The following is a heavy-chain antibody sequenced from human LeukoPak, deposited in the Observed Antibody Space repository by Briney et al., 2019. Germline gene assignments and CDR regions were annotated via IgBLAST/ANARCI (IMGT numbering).Heavy chain of an antibody. J-gene: IGHJ4*02. Sequence: GGSLRLSCAASGFTFSDYYMSWIRQAPGKGLEWVSYISSSGSTIYYADSVKGRFTISRDNAKNSLYLQMNSLRAEDTAVYYCASPDSAAGHNFDYWGQGTLVTVSS. CDR3: ASPDSAAGHNFDY. CDR2: ISSSGSTI. D-gene: IGHD6-25*01. CDR1: GFTFSDYY. V-gene: IGHV3-11*01.